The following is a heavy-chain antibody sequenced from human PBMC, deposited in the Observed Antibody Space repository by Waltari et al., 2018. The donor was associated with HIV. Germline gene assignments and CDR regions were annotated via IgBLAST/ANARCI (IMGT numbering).Heavy chain of an antibody. D-gene: IGHD1-26*01. J-gene: IGHJ4*02. CDR3: ARRGELLID. CDR2: IYYSGIT. CDR1: GGSISSSSYY. Sequence: QLQLQESGPGLVKPSETLSLTCTVSGGSISSSSYYWGWIRQPPGKGLEWIGSIYYSGITYYNPSLWSRVTIFVDTSKNQFSLKLSSVTAADTAVYYCARRGELLIDWGQGTLVTVSS. V-gene: IGHV4-39*01.